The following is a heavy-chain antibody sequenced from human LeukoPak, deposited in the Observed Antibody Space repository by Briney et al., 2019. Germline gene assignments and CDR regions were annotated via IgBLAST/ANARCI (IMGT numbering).Heavy chain of an antibody. V-gene: IGHV4-34*01. CDR1: GGSFSGYY. Sequence: SETLSLTCAVYGGSFSGYYWSWIRQPPGKGLEWIGEINHSGSTNYNPSLKSRVTISVDTSKNQFSLKLSSVTAADTAVYYCARGWRKPLTWGQGTLVTVSS. CDR3: ARGWRKPLT. D-gene: IGHD4/OR15-4a*01. CDR2: INHSGST. J-gene: IGHJ4*02.